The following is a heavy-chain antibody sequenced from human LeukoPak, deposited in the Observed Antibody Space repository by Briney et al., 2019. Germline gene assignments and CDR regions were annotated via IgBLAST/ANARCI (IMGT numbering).Heavy chain of an antibody. CDR3: VKGHIAVAIVGASVI. Sequence: SGGSLRLSCSASGFTFSNYAMHWVRQAPGKGLKFVSTPRTNGGITYYADSVKGRFTISSNISQTTVYLQMSSLRAEDTAVYYCVKGHIAVAIVGASVIWGEGTMVTVSS. V-gene: IGHV3-64D*06. CDR1: GFTFSNYA. D-gene: IGHD6-19*01. J-gene: IGHJ3*02. CDR2: PRTNGGIT.